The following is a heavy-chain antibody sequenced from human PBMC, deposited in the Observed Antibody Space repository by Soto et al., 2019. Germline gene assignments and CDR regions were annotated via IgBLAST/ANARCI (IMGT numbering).Heavy chain of an antibody. D-gene: IGHD6-19*01. V-gene: IGHV1-2*02. Sequence: QVNLVQSGAEVKKPGASVKVSCKASGYNFNGYYIHWVRQAPGQGLEWMGWMNPNTGGANYAQKFQGKVIMPTDPSISTAYLELRSLTSDDTAVYYCAKVISTIGSKQWLAQTKHQALDYWGQGTLVTVSS. J-gene: IGHJ4*02. CDR3: AKVISTIGSKQWLAQTKHQALDY. CDR1: GYNFNGYY. CDR2: MNPNTGGA.